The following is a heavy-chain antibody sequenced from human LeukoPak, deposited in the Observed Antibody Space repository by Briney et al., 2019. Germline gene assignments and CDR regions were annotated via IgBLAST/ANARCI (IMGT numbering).Heavy chain of an antibody. CDR3: ARDLDYDLLFDY. CDR2: INPNSGGT. J-gene: IGHJ4*02. V-gene: IGHV1-2*02. Sequence: ASLKVSCKASGYTFTGYYMHWVRQAPGQGLEWMGWINPNSGGTNYAQKFQGRVTMTRDTSISTAYMELSRLRSDDTAVYYCARDLDYDLLFDYWGQGILVTVSS. D-gene: IGHD4-17*01. CDR1: GYTFTGYY.